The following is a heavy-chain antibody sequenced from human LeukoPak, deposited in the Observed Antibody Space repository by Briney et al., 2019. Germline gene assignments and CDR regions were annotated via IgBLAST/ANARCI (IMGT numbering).Heavy chain of an antibody. CDR3: ARGPIVVVPAAIHSHYYYIDV. D-gene: IGHD2-2*02. CDR1: GGTFSSYA. CDR2: IIPIFGTA. V-gene: IGHV1-69*13. Sequence: SVKVSCKASGGTFSSYAISWVRQAPGQGLDWMGGIIPIFGTANYAQKFQGRVTITADESTSTAYMELSSLRSEDTAVYYCARGPIVVVPAAIHSHYYYIDVWGKGTTVTVSS. J-gene: IGHJ6*03.